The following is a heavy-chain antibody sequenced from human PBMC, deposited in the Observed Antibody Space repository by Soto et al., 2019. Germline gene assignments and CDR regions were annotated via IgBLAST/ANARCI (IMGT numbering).Heavy chain of an antibody. V-gene: IGHV1-8*01. CDR3: AREGVRGMDV. CDR2: VNPNSANT. CDR1: GYTFTSYD. J-gene: IGHJ6*02. Sequence: QVQLVQSGAEVKKPGASVKVSCKASGYTFTSYDINWVRQATGQGLEWMGWVNPNSANTGYAQKFQGRVTMTRNICIRTAYRERSSLRSEEPAVYYWAREGVRGMDVWGQGTTVTVSS. D-gene: IGHD3-16*01.